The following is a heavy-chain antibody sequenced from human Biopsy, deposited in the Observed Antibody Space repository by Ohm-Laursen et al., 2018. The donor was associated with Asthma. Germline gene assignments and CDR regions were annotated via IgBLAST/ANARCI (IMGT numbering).Heavy chain of an antibody. V-gene: IGHV3-33*08. CDR1: GFTFSTYG. Sequence: SLRLSCTASGFTFSTYGMHWVRQAPGKGLEWVADIWFDGSNKHYADSVKGRFTISRDNSKNTLYLQMNSLRAEDTALYYCGRERSYMVDYWGQGTLVIVSS. D-gene: IGHD3-10*01. CDR3: GRERSYMVDY. CDR2: IWFDGSNK. J-gene: IGHJ4*02.